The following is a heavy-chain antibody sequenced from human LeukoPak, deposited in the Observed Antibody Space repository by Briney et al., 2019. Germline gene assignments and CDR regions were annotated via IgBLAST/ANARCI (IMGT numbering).Heavy chain of an antibody. CDR3: AKVTQLAPFY. D-gene: IGHD6-13*01. CDR2: ISGSGGST. Sequence: PGGSLRLSCAASGFTFSSYSMNWVRQAPGKGLEWVSAISGSGGSTYYADSVKGRFTISRDNSKNTLYLQMNSLRAEDTAVYYCAKVTQLAPFYWGQGTLVTVSS. J-gene: IGHJ4*02. CDR1: GFTFSSYS. V-gene: IGHV3-23*01.